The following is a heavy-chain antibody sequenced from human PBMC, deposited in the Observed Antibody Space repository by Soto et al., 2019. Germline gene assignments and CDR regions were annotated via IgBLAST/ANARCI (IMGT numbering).Heavy chain of an antibody. Sequence: QVQLVESGGGVVQPGRSLRLSCAASGFTFSSLGMHWVRQAPGKGLEWVAVISYDGSEKYYADSVKGRFTISRDNSKNTLSLQMNSLRAEDMAVYYCVKERTGIWDFDYWGQGTLVTVSS. CDR1: GFTFSSLG. J-gene: IGHJ4*02. CDR2: ISYDGSEK. D-gene: IGHD1-26*01. CDR3: VKERTGIWDFDY. V-gene: IGHV3-30*18.